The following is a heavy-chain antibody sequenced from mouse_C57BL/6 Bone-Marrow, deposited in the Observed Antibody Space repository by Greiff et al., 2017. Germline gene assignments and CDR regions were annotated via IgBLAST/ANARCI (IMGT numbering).Heavy chain of an antibody. J-gene: IGHJ1*03. CDR2: TFYSGIT. Sequence: EVQLVESGPSLVRPSQTLSLTCTVTGFSFNSDCYWIWIRQFPGNKLEYIGYTFYSGITYYNPSLESRTYITRDTSKNQFSLKLSSVTTEDTATYYCARGPLYGWYFDVWGTGTTVTVSS. D-gene: IGHD1-1*02. CDR1: GFSFNSDCY. CDR3: ARGPLYGWYFDV. V-gene: IGHV3-3*01.